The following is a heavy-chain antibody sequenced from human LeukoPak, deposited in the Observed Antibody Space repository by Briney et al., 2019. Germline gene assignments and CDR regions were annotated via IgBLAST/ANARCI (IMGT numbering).Heavy chain of an antibody. CDR2: ISGSGGNT. V-gene: IGHV3-23*01. Sequence: GGSLRLSCVVSGFTFATYAMTWVRQTPGKGLEWVSSISGSGGNTCNADSVKGRFTISRDNSKNTLYMQMNSLRAEDTAVYYCAKDRRSDGSGSPSGYMDVWGKGTTVTVSS. J-gene: IGHJ6*03. CDR1: GFTFATYA. CDR3: AKDRRSDGSGSPSGYMDV. D-gene: IGHD3-10*01.